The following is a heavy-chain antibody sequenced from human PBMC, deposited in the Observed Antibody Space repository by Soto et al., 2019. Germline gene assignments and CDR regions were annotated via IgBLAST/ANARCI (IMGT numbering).Heavy chain of an antibody. CDR3: ARGQGYNWSYYYYYMDV. J-gene: IGHJ6*03. CDR2: MNPNSGNT. Sequence: ASVKVSCKASGYTFTSYDINWVRQATGQGLEWMGWMNPNSGNTGYAQKFQGRVTMTRNTSISTAYMELSSLRSEDTAVYYCARGQGYNWSYYYYYMDVWGKGTTVTVSS. D-gene: IGHD1-20*01. CDR1: GYTFTSYD. V-gene: IGHV1-8*01.